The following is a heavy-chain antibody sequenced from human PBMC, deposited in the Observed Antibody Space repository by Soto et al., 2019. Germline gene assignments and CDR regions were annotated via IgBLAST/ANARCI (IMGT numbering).Heavy chain of an antibody. D-gene: IGHD3-10*01. Sequence: GGSLRLSCAASGFTFSSYGMHWVRQAPGKGLEWVAVISYDGSNKYYADSVKGRFTISRDNSKNTLYLQMNSLRAEDTAVYYCAKDDTMVRGVPNYYYYGMDVWGQGTTVTVSS. V-gene: IGHV3-30*18. J-gene: IGHJ6*02. CDR3: AKDDTMVRGVPNYYYYGMDV. CDR2: ISYDGSNK. CDR1: GFTFSSYG.